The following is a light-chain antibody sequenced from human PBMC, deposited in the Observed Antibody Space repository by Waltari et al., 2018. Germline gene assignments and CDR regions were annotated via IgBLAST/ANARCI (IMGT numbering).Light chain of an antibody. V-gene: IGLV1-44*01. Sequence: QSVLTQPPSASGTPGQRVIISCSGSSSIIGSDTVNWYQQLPGTAPRLLIYSTNRRPSGVPDRFSGSQSGTSAFLAISGLQSEDESDYYCAAWDGSQFARVFGGGTKLSVL. CDR3: AAWDGSQFARV. CDR1: SSIIGSDT. CDR2: STN. J-gene: IGLJ3*02.